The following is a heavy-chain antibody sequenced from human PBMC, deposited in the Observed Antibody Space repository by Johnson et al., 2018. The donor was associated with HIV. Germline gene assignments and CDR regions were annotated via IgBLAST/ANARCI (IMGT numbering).Heavy chain of an antibody. D-gene: IGHD2-15*01. CDR1: GFTFSSYA. J-gene: IGHJ3*02. CDR3: ARDNVFIVAPNERAFDI. Sequence: QMQLVESGGGLVQPGGSLRLSCAASGFTFSSYAMHWVRQAPGKGLEWVACISYDGSNKYYAGSVKGRFTISRDNSKNTLYLQMNSLRGEDTAVYYCARDNVFIVAPNERAFDIWGQGTMVTVSS. CDR2: ISYDGSNK. V-gene: IGHV3-30*14.